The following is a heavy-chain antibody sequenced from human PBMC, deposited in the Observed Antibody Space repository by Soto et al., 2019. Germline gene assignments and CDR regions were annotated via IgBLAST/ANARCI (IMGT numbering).Heavy chain of an antibody. CDR1: GYTFTSYG. V-gene: IGHV1-18*01. CDR3: ARYGATTAFDY. J-gene: IGHJ4*02. D-gene: IGHD1-26*01. Sequence: QVQLVQSGTEVKKPGASVKVSCKASGYTFTSYGISWVRQAPGQGLEWMGWISAYNGNTYYAQTLQGRVTMTTDTSTTTCYMELRSLRSDDTAVYYCARYGATTAFDYWGQGTLVTVSS. CDR2: ISAYNGNT.